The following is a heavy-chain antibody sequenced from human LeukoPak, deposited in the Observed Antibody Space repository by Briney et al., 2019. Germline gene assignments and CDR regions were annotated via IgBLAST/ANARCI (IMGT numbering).Heavy chain of an antibody. V-gene: IGHV3-21*04. D-gene: IGHD6-13*01. CDR1: GFTLSGHS. CDR3: AKGYSSSKFNFDY. J-gene: IGHJ4*02. Sequence: GGSLRLSCAATGFTLSGHSMNWVRQAPGKGLDWVSSISPTSAYIYYQDSVKGRFTISRDDAKNSLYLEMDSLRAEDTAVYYCAKGYSSSKFNFDYWGQGTLVTVSS. CDR2: ISPTSAYI.